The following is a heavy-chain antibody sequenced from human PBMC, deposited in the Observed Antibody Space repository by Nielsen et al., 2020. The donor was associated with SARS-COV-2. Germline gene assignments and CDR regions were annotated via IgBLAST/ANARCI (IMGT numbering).Heavy chain of an antibody. CDR2: IRSKANSYAT. J-gene: IGHJ6*02. Sequence: VRQMPGKGLEWVGRIRSKANSYATAYAASVKGRFTISRDDSKNTAYLQMNSLKTEDTAVYYCTRHTTTVTYYYYYGMDVWGQGTTVTVSS. V-gene: IGHV3-73*01. CDR3: TRHTTTVTYYYYYGMDV. D-gene: IGHD4-17*01.